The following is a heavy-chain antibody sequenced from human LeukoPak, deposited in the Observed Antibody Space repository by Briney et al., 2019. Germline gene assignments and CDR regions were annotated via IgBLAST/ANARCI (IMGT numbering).Heavy chain of an antibody. J-gene: IGHJ4*02. V-gene: IGHV4-4*07. CDR1: GGSISSYY. Sequence: SSETLSLTCTVSGGSISSYYWSWIRQPAGKGLEWIGRIYTSGSTNYNPSLKSRVTMSVDTSKNQFSLKLSSVTAADTAVYYCARLVVVPAAEYFDFWGQGTLVTVSS. CDR2: IYTSGST. CDR3: ARLVVVPAAEYFDF. D-gene: IGHD2-2*01.